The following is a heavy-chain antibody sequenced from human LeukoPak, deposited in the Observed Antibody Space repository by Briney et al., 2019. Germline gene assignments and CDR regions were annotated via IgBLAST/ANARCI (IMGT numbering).Heavy chain of an antibody. CDR3: ARDRAAMGY. J-gene: IGHJ4*02. D-gene: IGHD5-18*01. V-gene: IGHV4-59*01. CDR1: GGSISSYY. CDR2: IYYSGST. Sequence: MPSETLSLTCTVSGGSISSYYWSWIRQPPGKGLEWIGYIYYSGSTNYNPSLKSRVTISVDMSKNQFSLKLSSVTAADTAVYYCARDRAAMGYWGQGTLVTVSS.